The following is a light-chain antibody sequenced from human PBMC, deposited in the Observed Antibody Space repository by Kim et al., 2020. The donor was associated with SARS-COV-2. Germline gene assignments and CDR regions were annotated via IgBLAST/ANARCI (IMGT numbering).Light chain of an antibody. CDR2: DNS. Sequence: ELTQPPSTSGTPGQRVTISCSGSTSNLGSHSVNWYQQLPGTAPKLLIYDNSQRPSGIPDRFSGSKSGTSASLAISGLQSEDEADYYCAAWDGCLNDVVFGGGTQLTVL. J-gene: IGLJ2*01. CDR3: AAWDGCLNDVV. V-gene: IGLV1-44*01. CDR1: TSNLGSHS.